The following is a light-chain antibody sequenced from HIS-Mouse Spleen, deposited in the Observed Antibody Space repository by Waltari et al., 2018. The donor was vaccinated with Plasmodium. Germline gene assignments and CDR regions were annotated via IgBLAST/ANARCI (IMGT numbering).Light chain of an antibody. Sequence: EIVLTQSPGTLSLSPGERATLSCRASQSVSSSYLAWYQQKPGQAPMLLIYGASSRATGIPDRFSGSGSGTDCTLTISILEPEDFAVYDCQQYGSSPQVTFGGGTKVEIK. V-gene: IGKV3-20*01. J-gene: IGKJ4*01. CDR1: QSVSSSY. CDR2: GAS. CDR3: QQYGSSPQVT.